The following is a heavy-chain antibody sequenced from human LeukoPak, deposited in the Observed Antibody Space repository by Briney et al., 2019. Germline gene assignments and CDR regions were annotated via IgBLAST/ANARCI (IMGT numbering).Heavy chain of an antibody. Sequence: GGSLRLSCAASGFTFSSYAMSWVRQAPGKGLEWVSAISGSGGSTYYADSVKGRFTISRDNSKNTLYLQMNSLRAEDTAVYYCAKDGTAWNYVYLSDYYFDYWGQGTLVTVSS. J-gene: IGHJ4*02. CDR3: AKDGTAWNYVYLSDYYFDY. V-gene: IGHV3-23*01. CDR2: ISGSGGST. CDR1: GFTFSSYA. D-gene: IGHD1-7*01.